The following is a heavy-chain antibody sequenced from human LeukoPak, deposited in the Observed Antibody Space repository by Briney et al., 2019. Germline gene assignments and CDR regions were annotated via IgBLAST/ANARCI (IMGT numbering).Heavy chain of an antibody. CDR1: GYTFTSYD. Sequence: GASVKVSCKASGYTFTSYDINWVRQATGQGREWMGWMNPNSGNTGYAQKFQGRVTMTRNTSISTAYMELSSLRSEDTAVYYCARASSSSWYRNWFDPWGQGTLVTVSS. J-gene: IGHJ5*02. V-gene: IGHV1-8*01. CDR3: ARASSSSWYRNWFDP. D-gene: IGHD6-13*01. CDR2: MNPNSGNT.